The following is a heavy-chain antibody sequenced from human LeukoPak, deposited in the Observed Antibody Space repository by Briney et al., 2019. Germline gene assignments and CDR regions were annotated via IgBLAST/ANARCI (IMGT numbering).Heavy chain of an antibody. D-gene: IGHD5-24*01. CDR1: GFTFSSYV. Sequence: PGGSLRLSCAASGFTFSSYVIHWVRQAPGKGLEWVAAIWSDGSRKNQADPVKGRFTISRDNSKNTLYLQMDSLRTDDTAVYYCARETLDGYNFIDFWGQGILVTVSS. V-gene: IGHV3-33*01. CDR3: ARETLDGYNFIDF. J-gene: IGHJ4*02. CDR2: IWSDGSRK.